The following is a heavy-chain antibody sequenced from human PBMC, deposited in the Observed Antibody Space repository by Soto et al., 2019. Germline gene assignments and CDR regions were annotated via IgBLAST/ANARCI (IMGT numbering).Heavy chain of an antibody. J-gene: IGHJ5*02. D-gene: IGHD1-7*01. CDR1: GFTFSSYA. CDR3: AKDPDNWNYEEGESGWFDP. CDR2: ISGSGGST. Sequence: GGSLRLSCAASGFTFSSYAMSWVRQAPGKGLEWVSAISGSGGSTYYADSVKGRFTISRDNSKNTLYLQMNSLRAEDTAVYYCAKDPDNWNYEEGESGWFDPWGQGTLVTVSS. V-gene: IGHV3-23*01.